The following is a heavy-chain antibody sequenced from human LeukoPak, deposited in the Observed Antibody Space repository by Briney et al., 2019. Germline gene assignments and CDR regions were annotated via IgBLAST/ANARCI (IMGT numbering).Heavy chain of an antibody. CDR2: IYYSGST. Sequence: PSETLSLTCTVSGGSISSYYWSWIRQPPGKGLEWIGYIYYSGSTNYNPSLKSRVTISVDTSKNQFSLKLSSVTAADTAVYYCARALDYGSGSYYANWGQGTLVTVSS. J-gene: IGHJ4*02. D-gene: IGHD3-10*01. CDR3: ARALDYGSGSYYAN. CDR1: GGSISSYY. V-gene: IGHV4-59*08.